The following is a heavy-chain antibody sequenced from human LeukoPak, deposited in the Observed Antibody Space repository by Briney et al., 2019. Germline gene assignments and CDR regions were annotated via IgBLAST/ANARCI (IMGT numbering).Heavy chain of an antibody. CDR2: INSDGSST. D-gene: IGHD3-10*01. Sequence: GGSLRLSCAASGFTFGRYWMHWVRQAPGKGLVWVSCINSDGSSTSYADSVKGRFTISRDNAKNTLYLQMNSLRAEDTAVYYCARGWFGGQRFDPWGQGTLVTVSS. CDR1: GFTFGRYW. CDR3: ARGWFGGQRFDP. V-gene: IGHV3-74*01. J-gene: IGHJ5*02.